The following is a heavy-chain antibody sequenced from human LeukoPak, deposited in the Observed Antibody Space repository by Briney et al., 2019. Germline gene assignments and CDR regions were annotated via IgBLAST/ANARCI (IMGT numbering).Heavy chain of an antibody. Sequence: GGSLRLSCAASGFTFSNYAINWVRQAPGKGLEWVSYISSSGSTIYYADSVKGRFTISRDNAKNSLYLQMNSLRAEDTAVYYCARAASGDYDFWSGDYYMDVWGKGTTVTVSS. V-gene: IGHV3-48*04. D-gene: IGHD3-3*01. CDR2: ISSSGSTI. CDR3: ARAASGDYDFWSGDYYMDV. CDR1: GFTFSNYA. J-gene: IGHJ6*03.